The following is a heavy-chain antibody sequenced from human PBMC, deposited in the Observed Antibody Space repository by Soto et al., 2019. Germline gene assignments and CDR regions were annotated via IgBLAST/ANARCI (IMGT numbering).Heavy chain of an antibody. CDR2: IYYSGST. D-gene: IGHD1-26*01. CDR1: GGSISSSSYY. V-gene: IGHV4-39*01. J-gene: IGHJ4*02. CDR3: AKGWELLAWVGYFDY. Sequence: QLQLQESGPGLVKPSETLSLTCTVSGGSISSSSYYWGWIRQPPGKGLEWIGSIYYSGSTYYNPSLKSRVTISVDTSKNQFSLMLSSVTAADTAVYYCAKGWELLAWVGYFDYWGQGTLVTVSS.